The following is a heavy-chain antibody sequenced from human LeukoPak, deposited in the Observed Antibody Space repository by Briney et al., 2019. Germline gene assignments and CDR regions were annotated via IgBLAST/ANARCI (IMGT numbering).Heavy chain of an antibody. CDR1: GYTFTGYY. V-gene: IGHV1-2*02. D-gene: IGHD3-10*01. CDR2: INPNSGGT. Sequence: ASVKVSCKASGYTFTGYYIHWVRQTPGQGVEWMGRINPNSGGTNYAQNFQGRVTMTRDTSISTAYMELSRLRSDDTAVYYCAKALWGDYFEYWGQGTLVTVSS. CDR3: AKALWGDYFEY. J-gene: IGHJ4*02.